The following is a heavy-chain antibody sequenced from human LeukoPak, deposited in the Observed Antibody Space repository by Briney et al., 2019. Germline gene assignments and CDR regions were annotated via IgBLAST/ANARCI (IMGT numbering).Heavy chain of an antibody. CDR3: ARRALLLWFGEGWFDP. V-gene: IGHV4-34*01. CDR2: INHSGST. D-gene: IGHD3-10*01. Sequence: SETLSLTCAVYGGSFSGYYWSWIRQPPGKGLEWIGEINHSGSTNYNLSLKSRVTISVDTSKNQFSLKLSSVTAADTAVYYCARRALLLWFGEGWFDPWGQGTLVTVSS. J-gene: IGHJ5*02. CDR1: GGSFSGYY.